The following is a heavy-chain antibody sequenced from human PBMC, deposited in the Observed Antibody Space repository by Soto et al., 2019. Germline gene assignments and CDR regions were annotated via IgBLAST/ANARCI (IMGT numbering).Heavy chain of an antibody. V-gene: IGHV1-8*01. D-gene: IGHD2-15*01. CDR1: GYTFTGYD. CDR3: AKPGRGYCSGGSCYPTATNYYYYGMDV. J-gene: IGHJ6*02. Sequence: ASVKVSCKASGYTFTGYDINWVRQATGQGLEWMGWMNPNSGNTGYAQKFQGRVTITADESTSTAYMELSSLRSEDTAVYYCAKPGRGYCSGGSCYPTATNYYYYGMDVWGQGTTVTVSS. CDR2: MNPNSGNT.